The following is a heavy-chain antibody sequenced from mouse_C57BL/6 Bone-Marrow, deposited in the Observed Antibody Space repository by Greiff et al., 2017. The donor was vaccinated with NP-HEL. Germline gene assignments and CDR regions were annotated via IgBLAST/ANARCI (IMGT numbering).Heavy chain of an antibody. CDR2: IYPGDGDT. D-gene: IGHD2-3*01. CDR3: ARRSGWLLFAY. CDR1: GYAFSSSW. V-gene: IGHV1-82*01. Sequence: VQLQQSGPELVKPGASVKISCKASGYAFSSSWMNWVKQRPGKGLEWIGRIYPGDGDTNYNGKFKGKATLTADKSSSTAYMQLSSLTSEDSAVYFCARRSGWLLFAYWGQGTLVTVYA. J-gene: IGHJ3*01.